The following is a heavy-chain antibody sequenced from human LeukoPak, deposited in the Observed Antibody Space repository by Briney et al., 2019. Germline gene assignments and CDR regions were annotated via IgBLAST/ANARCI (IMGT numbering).Heavy chain of an antibody. CDR2: INPSGGST. V-gene: IGHV1-46*01. Sequence: ASVKVSCKASGYTFTSYYMHWVRQAPGQGLEWMGIINPSGGSTSYAQKFQGRVTMTRDTSTSTVYMALSSLRSEDTAVYYCAAEWELLSCQHCGQGTLVTVSS. CDR3: AAEWELLSCQH. J-gene: IGHJ1*01. CDR1: GYTFTSYY. D-gene: IGHD1-26*01.